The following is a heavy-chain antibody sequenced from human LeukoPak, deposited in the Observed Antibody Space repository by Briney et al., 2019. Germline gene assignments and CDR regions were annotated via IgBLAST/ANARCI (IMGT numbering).Heavy chain of an antibody. CDR2: ISYDGSNK. D-gene: IGHD6-19*01. CDR3: AKAGYSSGWTRDYFNY. J-gene: IGHJ4*02. Sequence: GGSLRLSCAASGFTFSSYGMHWVRQAPGKGLEWVAVISYDGSNKYYADSVKGRFTISRDNSKNTLYLQMNSLRAEDTAVYYCAKAGYSSGWTRDYFNYWGQGTLVTVSS. V-gene: IGHV3-30*18. CDR1: GFTFSSYG.